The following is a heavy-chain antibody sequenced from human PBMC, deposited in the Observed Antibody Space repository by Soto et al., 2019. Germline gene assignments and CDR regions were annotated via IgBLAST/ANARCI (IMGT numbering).Heavy chain of an antibody. CDR2: ISYDGSIK. CDR1: GFTFRSYG. Sequence: PGGSLRLSYAASGFTFRSYGIHWVRQAPGKGLEWVAVISYDGSIKYYADSVKGRFTISRDNSKNTLYLQMNSLRAEDTAVYYCAKDLGYCNGGNCYGSDYWGQGTLVTVSS. CDR3: AKDLGYCNGGNCYGSDY. V-gene: IGHV3-30*18. D-gene: IGHD2-15*01. J-gene: IGHJ4*02.